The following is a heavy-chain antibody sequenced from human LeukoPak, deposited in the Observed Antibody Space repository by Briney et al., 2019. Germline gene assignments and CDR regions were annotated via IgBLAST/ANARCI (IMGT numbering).Heavy chain of an antibody. CDR1: GYSISSGYY. J-gene: IGHJ4*02. CDR2: IYHSGST. D-gene: IGHD6-19*01. V-gene: IGHV4-38-2*01. CDR3: ARYSSGWYAYYFDY. Sequence: PSETLSLTCAVSGYSISSGYYWGWIRQPPGKGLEWIGSIYHSGSTNYNPSLKSRVTISLDTSKNQFSLKLSSVTAADTAVYYCARYSSGWYAYYFDYWGQGTLVTVSS.